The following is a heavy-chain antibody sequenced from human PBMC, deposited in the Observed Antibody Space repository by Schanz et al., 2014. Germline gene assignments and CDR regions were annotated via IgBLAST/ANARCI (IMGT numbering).Heavy chain of an antibody. J-gene: IGHJ4*02. CDR3: ARGSGTFDS. Sequence: VQLEESGGGLVKPGGSLRLSCAASGFTFSSYAMSWVRQAPGKGMEWVAVIWYDGSNKDYADSVKGRFTISRDNSKNKLYLQTNSLRGEDTAVYYCARGSGTFDSWGQGTLVTVSS. V-gene: IGHV3-33*08. D-gene: IGHD3-3*01. CDR1: GFTFSSYA. CDR2: IWYDGSNK.